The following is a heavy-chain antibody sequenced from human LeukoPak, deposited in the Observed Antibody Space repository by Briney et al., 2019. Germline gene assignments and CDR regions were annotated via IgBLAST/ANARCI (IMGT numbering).Heavy chain of an antibody. J-gene: IGHJ4*02. Sequence: GASVKVSCKASGYTFTGYYMHWVRQAPGQGLEWMGIINPSGGSTSYAQKFQGRVTMTRDTSTSTVYMELSSLRSEDTAVYYCARDLKRGYSSGRYSWGTGSSNDYWGQGTLVTVSS. D-gene: IGHD6-19*01. V-gene: IGHV1-46*01. CDR2: INPSGGST. CDR1: GYTFTGYY. CDR3: ARDLKRGYSSGRYSWGTGSSNDY.